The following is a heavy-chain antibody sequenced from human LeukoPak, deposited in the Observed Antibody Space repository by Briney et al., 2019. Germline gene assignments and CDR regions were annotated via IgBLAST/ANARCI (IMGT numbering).Heavy chain of an antibody. J-gene: IGHJ1*01. V-gene: IGHV1-18*01. CDR1: GYTFTSYG. D-gene: IGHD1-7*01. CDR3: ARDSGLTGTTISPFQH. CDR2: ISAYNGNT. Sequence: GASVKVSCKASGYTFTSYGISWVRQAPGQGLEWMGWISAYNGNTNYAQKLQGRVTITADESTSTAYMELSSLRSEDTAVYYCARDSGLTGTTISPFQHWGQGTLVTVSS.